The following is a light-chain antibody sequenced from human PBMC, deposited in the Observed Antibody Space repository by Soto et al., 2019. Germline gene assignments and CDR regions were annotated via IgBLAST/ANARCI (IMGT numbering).Light chain of an antibody. CDR3: CSYAGSYTLV. V-gene: IGLV2-11*01. CDR1: SSDVGGYNY. CDR2: DVS. Sequence: QSALTQPRSVSGSPGQSVTISCTGTSSDVGGYNYVSWYQQHPGKAPKLMIYDVSKRPSGVPDRFSGSKSGNTASLTISGLQAEYEADYYCCSYAGSYTLVFGGGTKLTV. J-gene: IGLJ2*01.